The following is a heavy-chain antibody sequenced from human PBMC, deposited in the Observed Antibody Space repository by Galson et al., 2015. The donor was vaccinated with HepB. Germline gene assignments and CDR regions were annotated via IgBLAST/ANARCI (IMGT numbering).Heavy chain of an antibody. CDR1: GFTFSTYT. D-gene: IGHD6-13*01. CDR3: AAAAE. Sequence: SLRLSCAASGFTFSTYTMNWVRQAPGKGLECVANINEAGTRRDYVDSVKGRFTISRDNTKDSLSLQMNSLRGDDTAVYYCAAAAEWGQGTLVTVSS. V-gene: IGHV3-7*03. CDR2: INEAGTRR. J-gene: IGHJ4*02.